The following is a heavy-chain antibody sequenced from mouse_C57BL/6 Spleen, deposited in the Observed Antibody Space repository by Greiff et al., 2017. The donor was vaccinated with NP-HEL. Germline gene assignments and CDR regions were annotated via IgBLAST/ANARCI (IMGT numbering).Heavy chain of an antibody. J-gene: IGHJ4*01. Sequence: QVHVKQPGAELVKPGASVKMSCKASGYTFTSYWITWVKQRPGQGLEWIGDIYPGSGSTNYNEKFKSKATLTVDTSSSTAYMQLSSLTSEDSAVYYCARRPIYYSNYDYAMDYWGQGTSVTVSS. CDR1: GYTFTSYW. CDR2: IYPGSGST. CDR3: ARRPIYYSNYDYAMDY. D-gene: IGHD2-5*01. V-gene: IGHV1-55*01.